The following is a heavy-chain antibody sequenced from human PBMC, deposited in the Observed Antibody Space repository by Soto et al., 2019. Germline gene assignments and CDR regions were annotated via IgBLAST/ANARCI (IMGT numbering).Heavy chain of an antibody. Sequence: LRLSCAASGFTFSSYEMNWVRQAPGKGLEWVSYISSSGSTIYYADSVKGRFTISRDNAKNSLYLQMNSLIAEDTAVYYCARDRYDSSGYLPYYFDYWGQGTLVTVSS. CDR1: GFTFSSYE. D-gene: IGHD3-22*01. CDR2: ISSSGSTI. CDR3: ARDRYDSSGYLPYYFDY. J-gene: IGHJ4*02. V-gene: IGHV3-48*03.